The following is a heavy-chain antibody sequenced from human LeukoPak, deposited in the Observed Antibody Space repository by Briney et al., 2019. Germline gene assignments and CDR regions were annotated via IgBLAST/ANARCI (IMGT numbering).Heavy chain of an antibody. J-gene: IGHJ6*02. CDR1: GYTFTCYG. CDR3: ARDLRGRTPAGYGMDV. Sequence: GASVTVSFTGSGYTFTCYGISWVRQAPGQGREWMGCINTYNGNTNYAQRLQGRVTMTTDTSTSTAYMERRSLRSDETAVYYCARDLRGRTPAGYGMDVWGQGTRSPSP. CDR2: INTYNGNT. V-gene: IGHV1-18*01.